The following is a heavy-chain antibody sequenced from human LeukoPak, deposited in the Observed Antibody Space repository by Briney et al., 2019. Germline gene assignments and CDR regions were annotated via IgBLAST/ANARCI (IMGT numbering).Heavy chain of an antibody. CDR1: GGSFSGYY. CDR3: ARGTIVGARFDY. CDR2: INHSGST. V-gene: IGHV4-34*01. J-gene: IGHJ4*02. D-gene: IGHD1-26*01. Sequence: SETLSLTCAVYGGSFSGYYRSWIRQPPGKGLEWIGEINHSGSTNYNPSLKSRVTISVDTSKNQFSLKLSSVTAADTAVYYCARGTIVGARFDYWGQGTLVTVSS.